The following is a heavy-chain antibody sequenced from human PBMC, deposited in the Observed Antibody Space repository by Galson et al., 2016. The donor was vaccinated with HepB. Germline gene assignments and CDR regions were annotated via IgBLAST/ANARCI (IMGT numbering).Heavy chain of an antibody. CDR2: ITSSSSTV. D-gene: IGHD6-19*01. J-gene: IGHJ4*02. Sequence: SLRLSCAASGFTFSSYSMTWVRQAPGKGLEWVSHITSSSSTVSYADSVKGRFTISRDNAVNSLFLEMNSLRDDDTAVYFCAKLRRQWLDFDHWGQGALVTVSS. CDR1: GFTFSSYS. CDR3: AKLRRQWLDFDH. V-gene: IGHV3-48*02.